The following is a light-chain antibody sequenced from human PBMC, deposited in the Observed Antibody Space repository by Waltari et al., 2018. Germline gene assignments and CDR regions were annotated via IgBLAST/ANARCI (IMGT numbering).Light chain of an antibody. Sequence: DIKMTQYPSSLSASVGDRVTTICRASQGIDNYLAWYQQKPGKVPKLLIFPASTLQSGVPSRFSGSGSGTDFTLTISSLQPEDVAIYYCQKFNSAPLTFGGGTKVEIK. V-gene: IGKV1-27*01. CDR3: QKFNSAPLT. J-gene: IGKJ4*01. CDR1: QGIDNY. CDR2: PAS.